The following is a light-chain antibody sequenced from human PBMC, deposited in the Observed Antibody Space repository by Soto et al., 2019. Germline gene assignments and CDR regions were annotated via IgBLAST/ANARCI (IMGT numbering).Light chain of an antibody. CDR2: EVT. CDR3: SSYTSDWGV. J-gene: IGLJ1*01. CDR1: SRGIGAYNY. V-gene: IGLV2-14*01. Sequence: QSARTQPAPGFGAPGRSIPISFPGTSRGIGAYNYPSWYQQHPGKAPKLLIYEVTNRPSGVSTRFSGSKSGNTASLTISGLQADDEADYYCSSYTSDWGVFGTGTKVTVL.